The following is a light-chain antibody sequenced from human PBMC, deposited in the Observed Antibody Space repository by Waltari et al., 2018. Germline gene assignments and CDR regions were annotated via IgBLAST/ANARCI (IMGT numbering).Light chain of an antibody. V-gene: IGKV3-11*01. CDR1: QSVSSS. CDR3: QQRSNWPPFT. J-gene: IGKJ2*01. CDR2: DAS. Sequence: EIVLTQSPATLSLSPGERATLSCRASQSVSSSLAWYQQKPGQAPRLLIYDASNRATGSPARFSGSGSGTDFTLTISSLEPEDFSVYYCQQRSNWPPFTFGQGTKLEIK.